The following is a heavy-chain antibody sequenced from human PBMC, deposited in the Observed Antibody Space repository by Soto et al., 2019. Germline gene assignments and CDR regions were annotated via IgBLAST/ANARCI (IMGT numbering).Heavy chain of an antibody. D-gene: IGHD2-2*01. J-gene: IGHJ5*02. V-gene: IGHV1-18*04. CDR1: GYTFTSYG. Sequence: ASVKVSCKASGYTFTSYGISWVRQAPGQGLEWMGWISAYNGNTNYAQKLQGRVTMTTDTSTSTAYMELRSLGSDDTAVYYCARGGWAVVVPAAKSPPHNWFDPWGQGTLVTVSS. CDR3: ARGGWAVVVPAAKSPPHNWFDP. CDR2: ISAYNGNT.